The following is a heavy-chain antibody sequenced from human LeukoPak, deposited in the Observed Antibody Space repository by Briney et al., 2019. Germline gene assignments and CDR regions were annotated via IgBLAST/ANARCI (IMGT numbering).Heavy chain of an antibody. CDR2: IYYSGST. J-gene: IGHJ5*02. CDR1: GGSISSSSYY. CDR3: ARLRHDYDNWFDP. D-gene: IGHD4-17*01. V-gene: IGHV4-39*07. Sequence: SETLSLTCTVSGGSISSSSYYWGWIRQPPGKGLEWIGSIYYSGSTYYSPSLKSRVTISADTSKNQFSLKLSSVTAADTAVYYCARLRHDYDNWFDPWGQGTLVTVSS.